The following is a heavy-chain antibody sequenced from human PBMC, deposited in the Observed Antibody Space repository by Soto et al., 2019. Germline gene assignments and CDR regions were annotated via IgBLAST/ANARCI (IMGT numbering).Heavy chain of an antibody. J-gene: IGHJ4*02. Sequence: QVHLVQSGAEVKKPGASVKVSCKGSGYAFTTYGITWVRQAPGQGLEWMGWISAHNGNTNYAQKLQGRVTVTSDTSTSTAYMELRSLRSEDSAVYYCARGRYGDYWGQGALVTVSS. CDR2: ISAHNGNT. V-gene: IGHV1-18*01. D-gene: IGHD1-1*01. CDR1: GYAFTTYG. CDR3: ARGRYGDY.